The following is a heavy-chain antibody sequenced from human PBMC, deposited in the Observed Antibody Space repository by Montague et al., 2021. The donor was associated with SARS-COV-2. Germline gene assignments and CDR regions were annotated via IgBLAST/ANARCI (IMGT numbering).Heavy chain of an antibody. J-gene: IGHJ4*02. CDR2: IYPGGXT. V-gene: IGHV4-61*02. CDR1: GGSISSGYFH. Sequence: TLSLTCTVSGGSISSGYFHWSWIRQPAGKGLEWIGLIYPGGXTXYXXXXKSRVTISVDTSKNQFSLKLSSVTAADTAVYYCASVYTVTYYFDYWGRGALVTVSS. CDR3: ASVYTVTYYFDY. D-gene: IGHD4-17*01.